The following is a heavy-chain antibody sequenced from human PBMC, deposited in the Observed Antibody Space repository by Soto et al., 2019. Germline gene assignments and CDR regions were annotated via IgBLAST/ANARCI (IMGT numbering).Heavy chain of an antibody. Sequence: EVQLVESGGGLVKPGGSLRLSCAASGFTFSSYSMNWVRQAPGKGLEWVSTISSSSSYIYYAVSVKGRFTISRDNAKNPIDLQTNSLCAEVTPVYYSARDRSSSSANYFHYWGQGTLVTVSS. D-gene: IGHD6-6*01. CDR3: ARDRSSSSANYFHY. J-gene: IGHJ4*02. CDR1: GFTFSSYS. V-gene: IGHV3-21*01. CDR2: ISSSSSYI.